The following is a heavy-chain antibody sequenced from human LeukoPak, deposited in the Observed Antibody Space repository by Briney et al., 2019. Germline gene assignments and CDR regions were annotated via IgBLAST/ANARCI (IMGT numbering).Heavy chain of an antibody. CDR3: ANGALRLYYIDV. CDR2: INTDGSST. V-gene: IGHV3-74*01. CDR1: GFTFSSYW. Sequence: GSLRLSCAASGFTFSSYWMHWVRQAPGKGLVWVSRINTDGSSTNYADSVKGRFTISRDNAKNTVYLQMNSLRAEGTAVYYCANGALRLYYIDVWGKGTTVTVSS. J-gene: IGHJ6*03. D-gene: IGHD3-16*01.